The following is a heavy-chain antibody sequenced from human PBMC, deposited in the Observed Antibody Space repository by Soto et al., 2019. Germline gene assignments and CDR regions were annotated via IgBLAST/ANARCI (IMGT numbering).Heavy chain of an antibody. CDR3: ARAEDIVATIGAFDI. Sequence: ASVKVSCKASGGTFSSYTISWLRQAPGQGLEWMGRIIPILGIANYAQKFQGRVTINADKSTSTAYMELSSLRSEDTAVYYCARAEDIVATIGAFDIWGQGTMVTVSS. CDR1: GGTFSSYT. CDR2: IIPILGIA. V-gene: IGHV1-69*02. J-gene: IGHJ3*02. D-gene: IGHD5-12*01.